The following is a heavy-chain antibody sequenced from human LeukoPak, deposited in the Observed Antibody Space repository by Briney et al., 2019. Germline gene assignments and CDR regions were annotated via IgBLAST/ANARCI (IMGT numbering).Heavy chain of an antibody. V-gene: IGHV4-34*01. CDR2: INHSGST. J-gene: IGHJ4*02. CDR1: GGSFSGYY. D-gene: IGHD3-22*01. Sequence: SETLSLTCAVYGGSFSGYYWSWIRQPPGKGLEWIGEINHSGSTNCNPSLKSRVTISVDTSKNQFSLKLSSVTAADTAVYYCARGYRYSSGYYKMYYFDYWGQGALVTVSS. CDR3: ARGYRYSSGYYKMYYFDY.